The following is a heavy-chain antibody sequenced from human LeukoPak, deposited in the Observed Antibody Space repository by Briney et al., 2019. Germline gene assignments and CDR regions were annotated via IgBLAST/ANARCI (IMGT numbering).Heavy chain of an antibody. CDR3: AKDGDSSGYYGFDY. CDR1: GFTFDDYA. CDR2: INWNSGSI. D-gene: IGHD3-22*01. V-gene: IGHV3-9*01. Sequence: GGSLRLSCAASGFTFDDYAMPWVRQAPGKGLEWVSGINWNSGSIGYADSVKGRFTISRDNAKKSLYLQMNSLRAEDTAFYYCAKDGDSSGYYGFDYWGQGTLVTVSS. J-gene: IGHJ4*02.